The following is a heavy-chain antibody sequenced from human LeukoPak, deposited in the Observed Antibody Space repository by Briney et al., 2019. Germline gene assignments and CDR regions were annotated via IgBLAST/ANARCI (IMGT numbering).Heavy chain of an antibody. Sequence: GGSLRLSCAASGFTFSSYAMHWVRQAPGKGLEWVAVISYDGSNKYYADSVKGRFTISRDNSKNTLYLQMNSLRAEDTAVYYCARDRYSGSYFDYWGQGTLVTVSS. CDR1: GFTFSSYA. J-gene: IGHJ4*02. D-gene: IGHD1-26*01. CDR2: ISYDGSNK. CDR3: ARDRYSGSYFDY. V-gene: IGHV3-30-3*01.